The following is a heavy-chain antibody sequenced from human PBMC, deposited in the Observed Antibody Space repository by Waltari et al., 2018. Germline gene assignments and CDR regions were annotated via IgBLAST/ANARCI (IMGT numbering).Heavy chain of an antibody. CDR2: IYYSGST. CDR1: GGSISSHY. CDR3: ARIRIRDGYNRVEYFQH. D-gene: IGHD3-3*02. Sequence: QAQLQESGPGLVKPSETLSLTCTVSGGSISSHYWSWIRQPPGKGLEWIGYIYYSGSTNYNPSHENRVTISVDTSKNQFSLKLSMVIAADTAVDYGARIRIRDGYNRVEYFQHWGQGTLVTVSS. J-gene: IGHJ1*01. V-gene: IGHV4-59*11.